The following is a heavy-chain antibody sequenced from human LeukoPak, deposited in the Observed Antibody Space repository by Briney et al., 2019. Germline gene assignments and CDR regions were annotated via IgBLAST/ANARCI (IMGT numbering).Heavy chain of an antibody. D-gene: IGHD1-26*01. V-gene: IGHV3-23*01. Sequence: GGSLTLSCAASGFTFSSYTMNWVRQAPGKGLEWVSAIGGRGGSTFYADSVKGRFTISRDNSKSTLDLQMNSLSAEDTAVYYCARASYSETYQYYFDYWGQETLVTVSS. CDR2: IGGRGGST. CDR1: GFTFSSYT. J-gene: IGHJ4*02. CDR3: ARASYSETYQYYFDY.